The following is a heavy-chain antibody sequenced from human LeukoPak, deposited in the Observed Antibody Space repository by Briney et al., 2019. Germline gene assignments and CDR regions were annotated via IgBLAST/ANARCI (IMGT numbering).Heavy chain of an antibody. CDR1: GLTFSSYD. CDR2: IGTAGDT. J-gene: IGHJ6*02. D-gene: IGHD4-17*01. Sequence: SGGSLRLSCAASGLTFSSYDMHWVRQATGKGLEWVSAIGTAGDTYYPGSVKGRFTISRENAKNSLYLQMNSLRAGDTAVYYCARSYGDPALRSWDYYYYGMDVWGQGTTVTVSS. CDR3: ARSYGDPALRSWDYYYYGMDV. V-gene: IGHV3-13*01.